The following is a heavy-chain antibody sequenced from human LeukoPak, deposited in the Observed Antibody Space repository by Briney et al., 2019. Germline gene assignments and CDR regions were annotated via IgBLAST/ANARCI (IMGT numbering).Heavy chain of an antibody. CDR1: GFTFRSYW. D-gene: IGHD5-18*01. CDR3: ARDNFGHTYGYALDY. V-gene: IGHV3-7*01. CDR2: IKQDGSEK. Sequence: GGSLRHSCAASGFTFRSYWMSWVRQAPGKGLEWVAHIKQDGSEKYYVESVKGRFTLSRDNTKNSLYLQMNGLRAEATAVYYCARDNFGHTYGYALDYWGQGTLVTVSS. J-gene: IGHJ4*02.